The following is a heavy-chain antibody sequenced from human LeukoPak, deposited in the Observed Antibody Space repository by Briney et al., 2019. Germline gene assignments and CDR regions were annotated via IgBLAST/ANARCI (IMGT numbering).Heavy chain of an antibody. CDR2: IIPIFGTA. D-gene: IGHD1-7*01. J-gene: IGHJ6*02. CDR3: ARERLELPYYYYYGMDV. Sequence: ASVKVSCKAPGYNFFTYGITWVRQAPGQGLEWMGGIIPIFGTANYAQKFQGRVTITADESTSTAYMELSSLRSEDTAVYYCARERLELPYYYYYGMDVWGQGTTVTVSS. V-gene: IGHV1-69*13. CDR1: GYNFFTYG.